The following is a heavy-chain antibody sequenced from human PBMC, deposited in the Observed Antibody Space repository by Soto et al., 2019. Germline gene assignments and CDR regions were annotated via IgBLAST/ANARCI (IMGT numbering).Heavy chain of an antibody. Sequence: SETLSLTCTVSGGSISSYYWSWIRQPPGKGLEWIGYIYYSGSTNYNPSLKSRVTISVDTSKNQFSLKLSSVTAADTAVYYCARDAVTNYYYYYMDVWGKGTTVTVSS. V-gene: IGHV4-59*01. J-gene: IGHJ6*03. CDR2: IYYSGST. D-gene: IGHD4-4*01. CDR1: GGSISSYY. CDR3: ARDAVTNYYYYYMDV.